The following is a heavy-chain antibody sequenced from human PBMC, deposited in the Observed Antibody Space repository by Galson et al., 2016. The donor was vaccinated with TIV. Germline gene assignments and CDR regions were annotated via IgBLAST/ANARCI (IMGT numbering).Heavy chain of an antibody. J-gene: IGHJ1*01. V-gene: IGHV3-9*01. Sequence: SLRLSCAASGFTFGDYAMHWARQVPGKGLEWVSGISFNSGDKGYADSVKGRFTISRDNAKNSLYLQMNSLRAEDTAVYYCARDGGHYSAFQYWGQGTLVTVSS. CDR3: ARDGGHYSAFQY. D-gene: IGHD3-22*01. CDR1: GFTFGDYA. CDR2: ISFNSGDK.